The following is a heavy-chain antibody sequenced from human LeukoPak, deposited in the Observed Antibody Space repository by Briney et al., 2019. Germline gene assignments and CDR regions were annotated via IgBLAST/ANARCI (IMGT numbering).Heavy chain of an antibody. Sequence: SVKVSCKASRGTFIRYAISWVGQAAGQGREWMGRIIPILGIANYEQKFQDRVTITADKSTSTAYMELSSLRSEDTAVYYCARDRATVTTRLPDYWGQGTLVTVSS. CDR3: ARDRATVTTRLPDY. J-gene: IGHJ4*02. V-gene: IGHV1-69*04. CDR2: IIPILGIA. CDR1: RGTFIRYA. D-gene: IGHD4-17*01.